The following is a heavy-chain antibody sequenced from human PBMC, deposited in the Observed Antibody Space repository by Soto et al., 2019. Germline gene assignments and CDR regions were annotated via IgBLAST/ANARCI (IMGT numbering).Heavy chain of an antibody. J-gene: IGHJ3*02. CDR3: ARDKNVYDFFGADDAFDI. CDR1: GFTFRSYW. V-gene: IGHV3-7*05. D-gene: IGHD3-3*01. Sequence: EVQLVESGGGLVQPGGSLRLSCAASGFTFRSYWMSWVRQAPGKGLEWVASIKQDGSDKYYVESVKARFTISRDNAENSLDLLMNTLRAEDTAVYYCARDKNVYDFFGADDAFDIWGQGTMVTVSS. CDR2: IKQDGSDK.